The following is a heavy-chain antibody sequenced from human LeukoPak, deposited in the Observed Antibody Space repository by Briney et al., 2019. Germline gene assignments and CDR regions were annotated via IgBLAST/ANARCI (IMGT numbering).Heavy chain of an antibody. J-gene: IGHJ4*02. Sequence: SETLSLTCAVYGGSFSGYYWSWIRQPPGKGLEWIGEINHSGSTNYNPSLKSRVTISVDTSKNQFSLRLSSVTAADTAVYYCAREGFDGGYRTFDYWGQGTLVTVSS. CDR1: GGSFSGYY. CDR2: INHSGST. D-gene: IGHD5-12*01. CDR3: AREGFDGGYRTFDY. V-gene: IGHV4-34*01.